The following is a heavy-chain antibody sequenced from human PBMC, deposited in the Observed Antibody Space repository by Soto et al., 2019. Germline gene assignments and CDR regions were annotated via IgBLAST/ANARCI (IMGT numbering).Heavy chain of an antibody. V-gene: IGHV3-23*01. CDR3: AKDVHYDSSGGLDY. CDR2: ISGGGGGR. Sequence: EVRLLESGGGLEQPGGSLRLSCTTSGFTFDSFAMSWVRQAPGRGLEWVSAISGGGGGRYCADSVKGRFISSRDNSKNTVYLQVNGLRIEDTAVYYCAKDVHYDSSGGLDYWGQGTLVTVSS. CDR1: GFTFDSFA. D-gene: IGHD3-22*01. J-gene: IGHJ4*02.